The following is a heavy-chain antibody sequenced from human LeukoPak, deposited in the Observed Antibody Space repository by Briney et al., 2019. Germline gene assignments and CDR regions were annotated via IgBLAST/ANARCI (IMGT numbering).Heavy chain of an antibody. Sequence: ASAKVSCKASGYTFTDYYMHWARQAPGQGLEWIGWINPNSGGTRYVQNFQGRVTMTRDTSISTVYMELTRLTSGDTAVYYCTRAGRGVYWGQGTLVTVSS. D-gene: IGHD3-10*01. CDR3: TRAGRGVY. CDR2: INPNSGGT. V-gene: IGHV1-2*02. J-gene: IGHJ4*02. CDR1: GYTFTDYY.